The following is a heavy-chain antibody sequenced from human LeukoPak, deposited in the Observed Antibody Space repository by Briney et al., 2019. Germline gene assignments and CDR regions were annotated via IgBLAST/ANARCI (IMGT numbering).Heavy chain of an antibody. J-gene: IGHJ4*02. CDR1: GFTFSSYA. Sequence: PGRSLRLSCAASGFTFSSYAMHWVRQAPGKGLEWVAVISYDGSNKYYADSVKGRFTISRDNSKNTLYLQMNSLRAEDTAVYYCARVGITMVRGVPAPIDYWRQGTLVTVSS. V-gene: IGHV3-30*04. D-gene: IGHD3-10*01. CDR2: ISYDGSNK. CDR3: ARVGITMVRGVPAPIDY.